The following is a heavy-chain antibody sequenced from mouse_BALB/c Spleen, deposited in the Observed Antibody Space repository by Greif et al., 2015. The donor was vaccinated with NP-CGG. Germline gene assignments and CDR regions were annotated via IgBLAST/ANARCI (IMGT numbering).Heavy chain of an antibody. D-gene: IGHD2-14*01. CDR3: ARYDYAMDY. V-gene: IGHV1S56*01. CDR2: IYPGNVNT. Sequence: QVQLQQPGPELVKTGASVRIYCKASGYTFTSYYIHWVKQRPGQGLEWIGWIYPGNVNTKYNEKFKGKATLTADKSSSTAYMQLSSLTSGDSAVYFCARYDYAMDYWGQGTSVTVSS. CDR1: GYTFTSYY. J-gene: IGHJ4*01.